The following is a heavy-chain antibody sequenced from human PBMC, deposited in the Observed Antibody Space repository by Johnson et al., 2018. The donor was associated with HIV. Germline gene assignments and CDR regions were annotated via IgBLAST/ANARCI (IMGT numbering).Heavy chain of an antibody. CDR2: ISYDGSNK. Sequence: QVQLVESGGGVVQPGRSLRLSCAASGFTFSSYGMHWVRQAPGKGLEWVAVISYDGSNKYYADSVKDRFTISRDNSKNTLYLQMNSLRAEDTAVYYCARYSSSSRYTFDIWGQATMVTVSS. CDR1: GFTFSSYG. J-gene: IGHJ3*02. CDR3: ARYSSSSRYTFDI. D-gene: IGHD6-13*01. V-gene: IGHV3-33*05.